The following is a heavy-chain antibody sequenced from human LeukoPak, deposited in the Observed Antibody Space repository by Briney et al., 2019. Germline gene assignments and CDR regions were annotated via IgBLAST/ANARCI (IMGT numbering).Heavy chain of an antibody. CDR1: GFTFSSYW. J-gene: IGHJ4*02. CDR3: ARAINYNLIDY. CDR2: INGAQSDT. Sequence: GGSLRLSCAASGFTFSSYWMHWVRHAPGKGLLWVARINGAQSDTIYADSVKGRLTISRGNAKNTLYLQMNSLRAEDTAVYYCARAINYNLIDYWGQGTPVTVSS. V-gene: IGHV3-74*01. D-gene: IGHD4-11*01.